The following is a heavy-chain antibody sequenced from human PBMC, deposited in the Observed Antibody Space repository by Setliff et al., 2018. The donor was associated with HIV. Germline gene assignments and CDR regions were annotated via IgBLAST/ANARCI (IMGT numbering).Heavy chain of an antibody. V-gene: IGHV4-39*07. CDR3: ARVYYNLWSSYFWEHVQLDP. J-gene: IGHJ5*02. CDR2: SYYSGST. Sequence: PSETLSLTCTVSGGPISSSSYYWGWIRQPPGKGLEWIGSSYYSGSTDHNPSLKRRVSISLDTSKNQFSLRLNSATAADTAVYYCARVYYNLWSSYFWEHVQLDPLSQGTQVTVSS. D-gene: IGHD3-3*01. CDR1: GGPISSSSYY.